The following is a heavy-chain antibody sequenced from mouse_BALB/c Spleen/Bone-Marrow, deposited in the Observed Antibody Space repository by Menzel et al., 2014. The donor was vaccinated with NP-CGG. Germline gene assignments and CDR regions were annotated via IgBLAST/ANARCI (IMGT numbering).Heavy chain of an antibody. CDR3: TRSRRAMDH. Sequence: QVQLKDSGAELVKPGASVKLSCKASGYTFXSYYMCWVKQRPGQGLEWIGEINPSNGGTNFNEKFKSKATLTVDKSSSAAYMSLNSLTSEDSAVYYCTRSRRAMDHWGQGTSVTVSS. CDR1: GYTFXSYY. CDR2: INPSNGGT. J-gene: IGHJ4*01. D-gene: IGHD2-12*01. V-gene: IGHV1S81*02.